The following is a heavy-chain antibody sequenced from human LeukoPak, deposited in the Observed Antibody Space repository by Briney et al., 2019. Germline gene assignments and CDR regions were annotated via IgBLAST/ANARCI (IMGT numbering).Heavy chain of an antibody. CDR1: GGSISSSSYY. J-gene: IGHJ4*02. CDR2: MYYSGST. D-gene: IGHD2-15*01. V-gene: IGHV4-39*01. Sequence: SETLSLTCTVSGGSISSSSYYWGWIRQPPGKGLEWIGNMYYSGSTYYNPSLGGRVTISVDTSKNQFSLKLSSVTAADTAVYYCARGRRYCSGGSCYSGPRARSGFDYWGQGTLVTVSS. CDR3: ARGRRYCSGGSCYSGPRARSGFDY.